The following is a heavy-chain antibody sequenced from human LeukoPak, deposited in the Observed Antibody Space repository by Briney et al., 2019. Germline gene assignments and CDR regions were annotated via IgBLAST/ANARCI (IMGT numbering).Heavy chain of an antibody. D-gene: IGHD2-2*03. CDR2: IYHSGST. CDR3: ARQRKEMDH. V-gene: IGHV4-30-2*01. CDR1: GGSISSGGYS. Sequence: SETLSLTCAVSGGSISSGGYSWSWIRQPPGKGLEWIGYIYHSGSTYYNPSLKSRVTISVDTSKNQFSLKLSSVTAADTAVYYCARQRKEMDHWGQGTLVTVSS. J-gene: IGHJ4*02.